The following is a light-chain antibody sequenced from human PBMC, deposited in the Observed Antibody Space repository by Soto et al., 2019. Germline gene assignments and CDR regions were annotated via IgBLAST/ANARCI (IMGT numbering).Light chain of an antibody. V-gene: IGKV1-9*01. CDR2: AAS. CDR1: QDISDY. J-gene: IGKJ4*01. CDR3: QQLNSYPLT. Sequence: DIQLTQSPSFLSASVGDRVTITCRASQDISDYLAWYQQRPGKAPKLLIYAASTLQSGVPSRFSGSGSGTEFTLTISSRQPEVFATYPCQQLNSYPLTFGGGTKVEIK.